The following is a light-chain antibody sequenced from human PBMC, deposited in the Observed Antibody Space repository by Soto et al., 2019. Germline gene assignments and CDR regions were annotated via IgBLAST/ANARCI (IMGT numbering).Light chain of an antibody. V-gene: IGKV3-15*01. CDR1: QSVGSN. CDR2: GAS. J-gene: IGKJ1*01. CDR3: QQYHNWPPDRT. Sequence: EIVMTQSPATLSVSPGERATLSCRASQSVGSNLAWYQQKPGQAPRLLIYGASTRATGIPARFSGSGSGTEFTLPLSCLQSEDFAIYFCQQYHNWPPDRTFGQGTKVEIK.